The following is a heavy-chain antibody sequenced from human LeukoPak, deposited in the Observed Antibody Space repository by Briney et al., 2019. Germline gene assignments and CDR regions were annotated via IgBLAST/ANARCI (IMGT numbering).Heavy chain of an antibody. CDR1: GFTFSDYY. V-gene: IGHV3-11*05. CDR2: ISKSGTNT. Sequence: GGSLRLSCAASGFTFSDYYMSWIRQAPGKGLEWVSYISKSGTNTKYADSVKGRFTISRDNAKNSLYLQMNSLRAEDTAVYYCARDQGWQQFDYWGQGTLVTVSS. CDR3: ARDQGWQQFDY. D-gene: IGHD4-23*01. J-gene: IGHJ4*02.